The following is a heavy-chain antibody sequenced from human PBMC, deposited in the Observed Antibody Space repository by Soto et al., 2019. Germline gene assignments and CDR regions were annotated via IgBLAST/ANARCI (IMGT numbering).Heavy chain of an antibody. Sequence: GESLKISCKASGYSFSTYWIDWVRQLPGKGLEWMGSVYPDDSGTQYSPSFQGQVTISADKSINTAYLQWNSLQASDTAMYYCARSYDFWGGPYYYGLDVWGRGTTVTVSS. CDR1: GYSFSTYW. CDR3: ARSYDFWGGPYYYGLDV. CDR2: VYPDDSGT. V-gene: IGHV5-51*01. J-gene: IGHJ6*02. D-gene: IGHD3-3*01.